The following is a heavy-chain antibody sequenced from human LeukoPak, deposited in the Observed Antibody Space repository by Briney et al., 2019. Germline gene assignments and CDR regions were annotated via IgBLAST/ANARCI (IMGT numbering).Heavy chain of an antibody. D-gene: IGHD3-22*01. J-gene: IGHJ4*02. CDR2: IYYSGST. CDR1: GGSISSSSYY. Sequence: PSETLSLTCTVSGGSISSSSYYWGWIRQPPGKGLEWIGSIYYSGSTYYNPSLKSRVTISVDTSKNQFSLKLSSVTAADTAVYYCARRMDYYDSSGYGDTDSNFDYWGQGTLVTVSS. CDR3: ARRMDYYDSSGYGDTDSNFDY. V-gene: IGHV4-39*01.